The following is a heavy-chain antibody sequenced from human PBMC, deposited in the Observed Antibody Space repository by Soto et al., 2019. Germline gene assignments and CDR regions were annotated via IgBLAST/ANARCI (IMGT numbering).Heavy chain of an antibody. CDR1: GYTFTSYD. J-gene: IGHJ4*02. V-gene: IGHV1-8*01. Sequence: ASVKVSCKASGYTFTSYDINWVRQATGQGLEWMGWMNPNSGNTGYAQKFQGRVTMTRNTSISTAYMELSSLRSEDTAVYYCARGRYDILTGYDDYWGQGTLVTVPQ. CDR2: MNPNSGNT. CDR3: ARGRYDILTGYDDY. D-gene: IGHD3-9*01.